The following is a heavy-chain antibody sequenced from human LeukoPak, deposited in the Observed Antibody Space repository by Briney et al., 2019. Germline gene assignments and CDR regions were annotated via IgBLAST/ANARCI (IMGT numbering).Heavy chain of an antibody. Sequence: SETLSLTCTVSGGSISSSSYYWGWIRQPPGKGLEWIGSIYYSGSTYYNPSLKSRVTISVDTSKNQISLKLSSVTAADTAVYYCARGEKGRIAARPYYYYYMDVWGKGTTVTVSS. CDR2: IYYSGST. D-gene: IGHD6-6*01. CDR3: ARGEKGRIAARPYYYYYMDV. J-gene: IGHJ6*03. V-gene: IGHV4-39*07. CDR1: GGSISSSSYY.